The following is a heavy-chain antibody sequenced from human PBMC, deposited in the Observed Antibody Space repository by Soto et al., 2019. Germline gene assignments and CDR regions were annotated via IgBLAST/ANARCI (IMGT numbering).Heavy chain of an antibody. V-gene: IGHV3-15*07. Sequence: EVQLVESGGGLIQPGGSLRLSCAASGLPISNAWMNWVRQAPGKGLEWVGRIKTKSEGGPTDYAAAVKGRFTVSRDDSKNTLYLQINSMKPEHTAVYYCTTGSVAGVWGQGTTVTVSS. CDR1: GLPISNAW. CDR3: TTGSVAGV. CDR2: IKTKSEGGPT. J-gene: IGHJ6*02. D-gene: IGHD2-15*01.